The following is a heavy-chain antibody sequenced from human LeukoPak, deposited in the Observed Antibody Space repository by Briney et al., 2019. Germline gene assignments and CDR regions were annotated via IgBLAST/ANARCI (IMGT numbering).Heavy chain of an antibody. CDR2: IHYSGSS. D-gene: IGHD1-14*01. J-gene: IGHJ4*02. V-gene: IGHV4-59*08. CDR1: GASVRDEY. Sequence: SETLSLTCTVSGASVRDEYWSWIRQPPGKGLEWIGYIHYSGSSNYHPSLGSRVTISLDTSKNQFSLKLKSVTAADTGMYHCARYDRGLFFFDDWGQGTLVTVSS. CDR3: ARYDRGLFFFDD.